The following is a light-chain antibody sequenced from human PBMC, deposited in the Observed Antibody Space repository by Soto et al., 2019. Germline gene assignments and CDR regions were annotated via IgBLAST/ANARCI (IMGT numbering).Light chain of an antibody. Sequence: EFVLTQSPGTLSLSPGERATLSCRASQTVSSNYLAWYQHKPGQAPRLLIYGSSNRAAGIPDRFSGSESGTDFTLTISRLGPEDFAVYYCQQFGGSPMYIFGQGTKVEIK. CDR3: QQFGGSPMYI. CDR1: QTVSSNY. J-gene: IGKJ2*01. CDR2: GSS. V-gene: IGKV3-20*01.